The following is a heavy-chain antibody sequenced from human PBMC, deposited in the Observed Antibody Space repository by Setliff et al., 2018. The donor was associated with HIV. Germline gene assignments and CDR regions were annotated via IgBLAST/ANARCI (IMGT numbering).Heavy chain of an antibody. V-gene: IGHV4-61*02. CDR3: ARGGEYPNWFFDL. Sequence: SETLSLTCTVSGDSFNSGTYYWSWTRQPAGKGLEWIGRIYASGSANYSPSLKSRVTISLDTSKNQFSLNLTSMTAADTAVYYCARGGEYPNWFFDLWGRGTLVTVSS. CDR1: GDSFNSGTYY. CDR2: IYASGSA. J-gene: IGHJ2*01. D-gene: IGHD3-16*01.